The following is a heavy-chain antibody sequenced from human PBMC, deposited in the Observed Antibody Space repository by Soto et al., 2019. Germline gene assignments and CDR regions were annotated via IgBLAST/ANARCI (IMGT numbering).Heavy chain of an antibody. CDR3: ARMPGTILGYFDY. Sequence: SETLSLTCTVSGGSISSYYWRWIRQPPGKGLEWIGYIYYSGSTNYNPSLKSRVTISVDTSKNQFSLKLSSVTAADTAVYYCARMPGTILGYFDYWGQGTLVTVSS. D-gene: IGHD1-1*01. J-gene: IGHJ4*02. V-gene: IGHV4-59*01. CDR2: IYYSGST. CDR1: GGSISSYY.